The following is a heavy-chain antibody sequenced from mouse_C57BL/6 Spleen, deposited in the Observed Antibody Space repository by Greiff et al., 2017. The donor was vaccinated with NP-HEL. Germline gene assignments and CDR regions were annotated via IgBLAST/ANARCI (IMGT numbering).Heavy chain of an antibody. J-gene: IGHJ2*01. CDR3: ARGVNYSNSPYFDY. V-gene: IGHV1-22*01. CDR1: GYTFTDYN. CDR2: INPNNGGT. Sequence: EVQLQQSGPELVKPGASVKMSCKASGYTFTDYNMHWVKQSHGKSLEWIGYINPNNGGTRYNQKFKGKATLTVNKSSSTAYMELRSLTSEDSAVXSCARGVNYSNSPYFDYWGQGTTLTVSS. D-gene: IGHD2-5*01.